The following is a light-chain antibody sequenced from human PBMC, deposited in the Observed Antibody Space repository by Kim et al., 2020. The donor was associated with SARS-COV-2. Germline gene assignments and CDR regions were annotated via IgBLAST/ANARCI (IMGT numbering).Light chain of an antibody. CDR2: GAS. CDR3: QQYGSSP. CDR1: QSVSSSY. Sequence: SLSPGERATISCRASQSVSSSYLAWYQQKPGQAPRLLIYGASSRATGIPDRFSGSGSGTDFTLTISRLEPEDFAVYYCQQYGSSPFGGGTKVDIK. J-gene: IGKJ4*01. V-gene: IGKV3-20*01.